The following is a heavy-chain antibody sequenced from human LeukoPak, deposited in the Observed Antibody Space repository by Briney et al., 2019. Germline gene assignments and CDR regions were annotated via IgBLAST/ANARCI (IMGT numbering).Heavy chain of an antibody. D-gene: IGHD5-12*01. CDR1: GFTFSSHA. CDR3: VRHGGVSGYDLLDY. CDR2: INQDGSKE. V-gene: IGHV3-7*01. Sequence: PGGSLRLSCAASGFTFSSHAMSWVRQAPGKGLEWVAHINQDGSKEYYMDSVKARFTISRDNAKNSLSLQMNSLRAEDTAVYYCVRHGGVSGYDLLDYWGQGTLVTVSS. J-gene: IGHJ4*02.